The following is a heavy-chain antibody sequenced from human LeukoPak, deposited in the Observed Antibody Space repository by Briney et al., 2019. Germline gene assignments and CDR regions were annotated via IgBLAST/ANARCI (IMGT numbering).Heavy chain of an antibody. CDR2: IIPIFGTA. J-gene: IGHJ6*03. D-gene: IGHD5-18*01. CDR1: GYTFTSYG. Sequence: SVKVSCKASGYTFTSYGISWVRQAPGQGLEWMGGIIPIFGTANYAQKLQGRVTMTTDTSTSTAYMELRSLRSDDTAVYYCARVGSYGFYYYMDVWGKGTTVTISS. V-gene: IGHV1-18*01. CDR3: ARVGSYGFYYYMDV.